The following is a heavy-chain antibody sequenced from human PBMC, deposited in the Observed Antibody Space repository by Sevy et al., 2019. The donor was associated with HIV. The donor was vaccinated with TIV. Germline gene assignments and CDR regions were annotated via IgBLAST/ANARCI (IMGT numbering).Heavy chain of an antibody. D-gene: IGHD6-25*01. J-gene: IGHJ3*02. CDR2: IYPSGRT. Sequence: SETLSLTCTVSGGSISSGSSYWSWIRQPAGKGPEWIGRIYPSGRTNYNPSLESRVTISIDTSKNQFSLKVSSVTAADTAAYFCAGDEASGSFDIWGQGTKVTVSS. CDR3: AGDEASGSFDI. V-gene: IGHV4-61*02. CDR1: GGSISSGSSY.